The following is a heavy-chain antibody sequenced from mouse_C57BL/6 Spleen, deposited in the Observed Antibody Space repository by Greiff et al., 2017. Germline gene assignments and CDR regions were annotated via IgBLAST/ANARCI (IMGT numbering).Heavy chain of an antibody. CDR1: GFTFSDYY. CDR2: INYDGSST. CDR3: AREGKLGRYFDV. Sequence: EVHLVESEGGLVQPGSSMKLSCTASGFTFSDYYMAWVRQVTEKGLEWVANINYDGSSTYYMDSLKSRFIISRDNAKNILYLQMSSLKSEDTATYYCAREGKLGRYFDVWGTGTTVTVSS. J-gene: IGHJ1*03. V-gene: IGHV5-16*01. D-gene: IGHD4-1*01.